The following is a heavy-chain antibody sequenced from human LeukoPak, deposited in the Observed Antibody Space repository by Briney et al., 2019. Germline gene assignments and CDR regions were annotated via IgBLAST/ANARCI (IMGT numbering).Heavy chain of an antibody. Sequence: SETLSLTCTVSGGSISSYYWSWIRQPPGKGLEWIGYIYYSGSTNYNPSLKSRVTTSVDTSKNQFSLKLSSVTAADTAVYYCARFIVGATTRFDYWGQGTLVTVSS. CDR3: ARFIVGATTRFDY. V-gene: IGHV4-59*01. CDR1: GGSISSYY. J-gene: IGHJ4*02. D-gene: IGHD1-26*01. CDR2: IYYSGST.